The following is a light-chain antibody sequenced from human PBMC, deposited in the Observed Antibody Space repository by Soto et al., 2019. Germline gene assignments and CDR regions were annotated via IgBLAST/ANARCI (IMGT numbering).Light chain of an antibody. V-gene: IGLV2-8*01. Sequence: SVLTQPPSASGSPGQSVTISCTGTSTDVGAYNYVSWYQQRPGKAPKLMIFEVTKRPSGVPDRFSGSKSGNTASLTVSGVQHEHAPDSSCSSYDGRNSFLFGTGTKVTV. CDR1: STDVGAYNY. CDR3: SSYDGRNSFL. CDR2: EVT. J-gene: IGLJ1*01.